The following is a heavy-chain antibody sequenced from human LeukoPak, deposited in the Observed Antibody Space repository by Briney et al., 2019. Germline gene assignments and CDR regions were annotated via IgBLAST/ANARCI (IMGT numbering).Heavy chain of an antibody. CDR3: ARGGSGSGYLYYFDY. V-gene: IGHV1-2*06. CDR2: ITSNSGGT. D-gene: IGHD3-10*01. CDR1: GYSFSDYS. Sequence: ASVKVSCKAPGYSFSDYSVHWVRQAPGHGLEWMGRITSNSGGTSYAQNFQGRVTMTRDTSISTAYMELSGLTSDDTPVYYCARGGSGSGYLYYFDYWGQGTLVSVSS. J-gene: IGHJ4*02.